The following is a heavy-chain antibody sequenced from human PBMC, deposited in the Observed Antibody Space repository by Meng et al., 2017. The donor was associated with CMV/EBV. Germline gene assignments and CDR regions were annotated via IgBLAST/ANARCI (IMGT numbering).Heavy chain of an antibody. V-gene: IGHV3-48*03. Sequence: GESLKISCAASGFTFSSYEMNWVRQAPGKGLEWVSYISSSGSTIYYADSVKGRFTISRDNAKNSLYLQMNSLRAEDTAVYYCARDGGDYSNSGWLRHFDYWGQGTLVTVSS. J-gene: IGHJ4*02. D-gene: IGHD4-11*01. CDR3: ARDGGDYSNSGWLRHFDY. CDR2: ISSSGSTI. CDR1: GFTFSSYE.